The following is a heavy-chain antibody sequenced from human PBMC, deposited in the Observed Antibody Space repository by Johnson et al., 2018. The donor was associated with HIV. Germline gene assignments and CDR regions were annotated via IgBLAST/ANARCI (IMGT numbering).Heavy chain of an antibody. Sequence: VQLVESGGGLVQPGGSLRLSCAASGFTFSSYAMSWVRQAPGKGLEWVSVIYSGGSTYYADSVKGRFTMSRDNSKMYLQMNSLRAEDTAVYYCAKGGGVHFVVKAFDIWGQGTMVTVSS. CDR3: AKGGGVHFVVKAFDI. V-gene: IGHV3-66*01. D-gene: IGHD2-21*01. CDR1: GFTFSSYA. CDR2: IYSGGST. J-gene: IGHJ3*02.